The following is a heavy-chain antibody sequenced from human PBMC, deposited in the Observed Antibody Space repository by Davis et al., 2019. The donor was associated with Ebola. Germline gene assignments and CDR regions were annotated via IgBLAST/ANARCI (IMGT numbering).Heavy chain of an antibody. Sequence: ASVTVSCKASGYTFTGRSMHWVRQASGKGLEWMGWVNPSNGGTKYAQQFQGRVIMTRDTSISTAYMELRSLTSDDTAVYYCARDLSGDDGYWGQGTLVVVSS. CDR3: ARDLSGDDGY. CDR1: GYTFTGRS. J-gene: IGHJ4*02. D-gene: IGHD5-24*01. V-gene: IGHV1-2*02. CDR2: VNPSNGGT.